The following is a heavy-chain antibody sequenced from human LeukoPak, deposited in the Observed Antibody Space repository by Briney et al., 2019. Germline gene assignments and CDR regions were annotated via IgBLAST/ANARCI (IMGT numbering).Heavy chain of an antibody. D-gene: IGHD3-22*01. CDR3: ARASFSYDSTTYYYEDY. Sequence: GGSLRLSCAASGLSFRNSEVKWARQAPGKGLEWVSYISSSGNTIYYADSVKGRFTISRDNAKNSLYLQMNILRAEDTAVYYCARASFSYDSTTYYYEDYWGQGTLVTVSS. CDR2: ISSSGNTI. CDR1: GLSFRNSE. J-gene: IGHJ4*02. V-gene: IGHV3-48*03.